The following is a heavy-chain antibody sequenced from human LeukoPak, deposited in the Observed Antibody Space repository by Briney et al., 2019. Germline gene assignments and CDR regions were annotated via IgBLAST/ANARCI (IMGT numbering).Heavy chain of an antibody. J-gene: IGHJ6*02. CDR3: ARAIDSSGYYYYYYGMDV. V-gene: IGHV4-30-4*01. D-gene: IGHD3-22*01. CDR1: GDSISSGDYY. CDR2: IYYSGST. Sequence: SETLSLTCTVSGDSISSGDYYWSWIRQPPGKGLEWIGYIYYSGSTYYNPSLKSRVTISVDTSKNQFSLKLSSVTAADTAVYYCARAIDSSGYYYYYYGMDVWGQGTTVTVSS.